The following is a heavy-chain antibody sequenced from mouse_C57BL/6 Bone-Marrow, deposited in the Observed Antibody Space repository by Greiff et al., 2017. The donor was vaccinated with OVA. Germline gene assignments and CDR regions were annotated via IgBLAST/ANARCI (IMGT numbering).Heavy chain of an antibody. CDR2: IYPRSGNT. CDR3: GREGWLGFDV. D-gene: IGHD2-3*01. J-gene: IGHJ1*03. CDR1: GYTFTSYG. Sequence: QVQLQQSGAELARPGASVKLSCKASGYTFTSYGISWVKQRTGQGLEWIGEIYPRSGNTYYNEKFKGKATLTADKSSSTAYMELRSLTSEDSAVYFCGREGWLGFDVWGTGTTVTVSS. V-gene: IGHV1-81*01.